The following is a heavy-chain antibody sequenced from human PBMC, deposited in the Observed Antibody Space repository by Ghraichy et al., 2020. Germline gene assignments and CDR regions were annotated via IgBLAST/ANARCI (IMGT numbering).Heavy chain of an antibody. Sequence: SETLSLTYTVSGGSISSYYWCWIRQPPGKGLEWIGYIYYSGSTNYNPSLTSRVTISVDTSKNQFSLKLSYVTAADTAVYYCARAGKGYNGMDYWGQGTLVTVSS. CDR3: ARAGKGYNGMDY. D-gene: IGHD5-24*01. CDR1: GGSISSYY. V-gene: IGHV4-59*01. CDR2: IYYSGST. J-gene: IGHJ4*02.